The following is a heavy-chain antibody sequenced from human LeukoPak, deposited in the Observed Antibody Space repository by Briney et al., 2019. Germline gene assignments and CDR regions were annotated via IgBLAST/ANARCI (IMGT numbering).Heavy chain of an antibody. CDR2: IYYSGST. V-gene: IGHV4-39*01. CDR1: GGSISSGGYY. CDR3: ARHFPQSSGYRFHLTGGGFDP. Sequence: SETLSLTCTVSGGSISSGGYYWGWIRQPPGKGLEWIGSIYYSGSTYYNPSLKSRVTISVDTSKNQFSLKLSSVTAADTAVYYCARHFPQSSGYRFHLTGGGFDPWGQGTLVTVSS. D-gene: IGHD3-22*01. J-gene: IGHJ5*02.